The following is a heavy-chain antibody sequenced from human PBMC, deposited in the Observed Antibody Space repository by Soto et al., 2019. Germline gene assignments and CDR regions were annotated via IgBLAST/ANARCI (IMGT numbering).Heavy chain of an antibody. CDR2: IYYSWST. D-gene: IGHD1-26*01. CDR3: AAGNAWEVLLAY. Sequence: SETLSLTYSAPGGSFDSGGYYWSMIRQHPGTRLEWIAYIYYSWSTYYNPSLKSRVTISLHKSNNQFSLWLNSVTAADTAVYYCAAGNAWEVLLAYWGQGTMVTVSS. V-gene: IGHV4-31*03. CDR1: GGSFDSGGYY. J-gene: IGHJ4*02.